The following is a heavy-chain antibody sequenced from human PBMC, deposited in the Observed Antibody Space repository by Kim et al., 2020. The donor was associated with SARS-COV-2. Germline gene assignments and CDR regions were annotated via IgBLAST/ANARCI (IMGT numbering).Heavy chain of an antibody. J-gene: IGHJ4*02. CDR2: IYYSGST. Sequence: SETLSLTCTVSGGSISSSSYYWGWIRQPPGKGLVWIGSIYYSGSTYYNPFLKRRVTISVDTSKNQFSPKLSFVTAADTAVYYCAGREDRGDVGSDYWGQG. CDR3: AGREDRGDVGSDY. D-gene: IGHD2-21*01. V-gene: IGHV4-39*01. CDR1: GGSISSSSYY.